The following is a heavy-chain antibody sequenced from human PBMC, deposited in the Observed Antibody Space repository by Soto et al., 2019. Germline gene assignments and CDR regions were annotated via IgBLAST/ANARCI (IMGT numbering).Heavy chain of an antibody. D-gene: IGHD2-21*01. CDR3: AHAYGGTSWPNDAFDV. CDR2: IYWDDDQ. V-gene: IGHV2-5*02. Sequence: QITLKESGPTLVKPTQTLTLTCTFSGFSLTADGVGVGWIRQPPGKALEWLALIYWDDDQRYSPSLKTRLTITKDTSKNQVVLTMTNMDSVDTGTYYCAHAYGGTSWPNDAFDVWGQGTVVTVSS. CDR1: GFSLTADGVG. J-gene: IGHJ3*01.